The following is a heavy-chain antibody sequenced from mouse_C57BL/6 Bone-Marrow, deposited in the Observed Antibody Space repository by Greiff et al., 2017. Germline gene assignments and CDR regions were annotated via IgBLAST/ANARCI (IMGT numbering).Heavy chain of an antibody. CDR2: ISNGGGST. CDR3: ASQIYYGNYVVFYAMDY. V-gene: IGHV5-12*01. CDR1: GFTFSDYY. D-gene: IGHD2-1*01. J-gene: IGHJ4*01. Sequence: EVKLVESGGGLVQPGGSLKLSCAASGFTFSDYYMYWVRQTPEKRLEWVAYISNGGGSTYYPDTVKGRFTISRDNAKNTLYLQMSRLKYENTAMYYCASQIYYGNYVVFYAMDYWGQGTSVTVSS.